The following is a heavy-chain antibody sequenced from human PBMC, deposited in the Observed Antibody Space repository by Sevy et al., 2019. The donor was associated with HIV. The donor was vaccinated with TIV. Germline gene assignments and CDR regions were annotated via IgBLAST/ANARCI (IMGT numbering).Heavy chain of an antibody. Sequence: SETLSLTCTVSGGSISSSSYFWGWIRQPPGKGLEWIGSIYYGGSTYYNPSLKSRVTISVDTSKNQFSLKLSSVTAADTAVYYCARDDSSGYYAFDIWGQGTMVTVSS. J-gene: IGHJ3*02. CDR3: ARDDSSGYYAFDI. CDR2: IYYGGST. V-gene: IGHV4-39*01. CDR1: GGSISSSSYF. D-gene: IGHD3-22*01.